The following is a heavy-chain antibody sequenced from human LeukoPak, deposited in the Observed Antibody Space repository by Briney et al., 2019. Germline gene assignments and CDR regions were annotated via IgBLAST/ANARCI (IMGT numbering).Heavy chain of an antibody. CDR2: INPNSGGT. CDR3: ARDVRVAGPQYYFDY. J-gene: IGHJ4*02. D-gene: IGHD6-19*01. V-gene: IGHV1-2*02. CDR1: GYTFTSYG. Sequence: GASVKVSCKASGYTFTSYGISWVRQAPGQGLEWMGWINPNSGGTNYAQKFQGRVTMTRDTSISTAYMELSSLRSDDTAVYYCARDVRVAGPQYYFDYWGQGTLVTVSS.